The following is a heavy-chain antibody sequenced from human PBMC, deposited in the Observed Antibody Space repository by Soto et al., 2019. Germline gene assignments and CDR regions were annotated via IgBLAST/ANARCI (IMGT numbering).Heavy chain of an antibody. J-gene: IGHJ4*02. CDR3: AGHAPETVCGGDYAPGFDH. Sequence: SETLSLTCTVSGGSISSSSYYWGWIRQPPGKGLEWIGSIYYSGSTYYNPSLKSRVTISVDTSKNQFSLKLSSVTAADTAVYYCAGHAPETVCGGDYAPGFDHCGQGTLVTVPS. CDR1: GGSISSSSYY. CDR2: IYYSGST. D-gene: IGHD2-21*02. V-gene: IGHV4-39*01.